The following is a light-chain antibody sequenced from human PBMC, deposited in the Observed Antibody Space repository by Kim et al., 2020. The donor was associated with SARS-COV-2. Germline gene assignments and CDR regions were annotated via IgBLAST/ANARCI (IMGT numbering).Light chain of an antibody. Sequence: SPCETATPACRARQSVSSSYLPWYQQTPGQAPRPLISGASSRAPGHPDRFRGSGSWTDFTLPIRRLEPGAFAVYYCQQYGSSPVYTFGQGPKLEL. CDR1: QSVSSSY. V-gene: IGKV3-20*01. J-gene: IGKJ2*01. CDR3: QQYGSSPVYT. CDR2: GAS.